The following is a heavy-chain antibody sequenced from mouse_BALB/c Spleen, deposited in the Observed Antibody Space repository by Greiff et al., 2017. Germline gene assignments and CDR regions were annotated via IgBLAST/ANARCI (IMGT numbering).Heavy chain of an antibody. CDR2: ISSGSSTI. Sequence: EVMLVESGGGLVQPGGSRKLSCAASGFTFSSFGMHWVRQAPEKGLEWVAYISSGSSTIYYADTVKGRFTLTRDNPKNTLFLQMTRLRSVDTAMYYCAREGATDYWGQGTTLTVSS. CDR3: AREGATDY. CDR1: GFTFSSFG. D-gene: IGHD3-1*01. V-gene: IGHV5-17*02. J-gene: IGHJ2*01.